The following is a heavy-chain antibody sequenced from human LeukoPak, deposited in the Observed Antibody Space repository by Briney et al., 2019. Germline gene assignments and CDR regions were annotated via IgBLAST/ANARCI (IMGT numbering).Heavy chain of an antibody. CDR1: GYTFTGYH. Sequence: ASVKVSCTASGYTFTGYHMHWVRQAPGQGLEWMGWITPNSGETNYAQKFQGRVTLTRDTSINTAYMELSRLASDDTAVYYCARVKGEASYFDPWGQGTLVTVSS. CDR2: ITPNSGET. V-gene: IGHV1-2*02. D-gene: IGHD3-16*01. CDR3: ARVKGEASYFDP. J-gene: IGHJ5*02.